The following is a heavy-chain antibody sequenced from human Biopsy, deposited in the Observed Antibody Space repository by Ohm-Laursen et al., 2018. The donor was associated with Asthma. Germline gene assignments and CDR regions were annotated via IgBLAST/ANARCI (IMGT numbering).Heavy chain of an antibody. CDR3: ARGGSRDLWGTYRYPWDY. CDR2: ISWSSSYT. V-gene: IGHV3-11*06. D-gene: IGHD3-16*02. Sequence: GSLRLSCAASGFSLSDYYMSWIRQAPGKGLEWVSYISWSSSYTNYADSVKGRFTISRDNAKNSLFLQMNSLRAEDMAVYYCARGGSRDLWGTYRYPWDYWGQGTLVTVSS. J-gene: IGHJ4*02. CDR1: GFSLSDYY.